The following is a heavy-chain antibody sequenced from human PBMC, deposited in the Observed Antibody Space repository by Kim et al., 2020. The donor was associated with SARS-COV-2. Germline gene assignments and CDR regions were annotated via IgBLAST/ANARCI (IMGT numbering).Heavy chain of an antibody. CDR2: ISGSGSSI. D-gene: IGHD2-15*01. V-gene: IGHV3-23*01. Sequence: GGSLRLSCAASGFTFSSYAMSWVRQAPGKGLEWVSVISGSGSSIYYADSVKGRFTISRDNSKKTLYLQMNSLRVEDTAVYYCAKEGGSSFDYWGQGTLVTVSS. J-gene: IGHJ4*02. CDR1: GFTFSSYA. CDR3: AKEGGSSFDY.